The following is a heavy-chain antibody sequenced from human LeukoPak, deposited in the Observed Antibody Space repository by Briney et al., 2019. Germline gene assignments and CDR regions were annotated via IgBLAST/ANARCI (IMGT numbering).Heavy chain of an antibody. Sequence: GGSLRLSCAASGFTFSNYAMSRVRQAPGKGLEWVSAISASGGSTYYADSVKGRFTISRDNSKNTLFLQMTSLRAADTDVYYSATSRGVHDYWGQGTLVTVSS. J-gene: IGHJ4*02. CDR1: GFTFSNYA. V-gene: IGHV3-23*01. D-gene: IGHD1-1*01. CDR2: ISASGGST. CDR3: ATSRGVHDY.